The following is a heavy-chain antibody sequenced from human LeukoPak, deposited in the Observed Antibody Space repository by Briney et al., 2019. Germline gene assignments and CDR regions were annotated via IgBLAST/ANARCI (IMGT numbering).Heavy chain of an antibody. CDR1: GGSFSDYY. CDR2: INHSGST. V-gene: IGHV4-34*01. D-gene: IGHD1-26*01. J-gene: IGHJ5*02. CDR3: ARGGNKWELDNWFDP. Sequence: SETLSLTCAVYGGSFSDYYWSWIRQPPGKGLEWIGEINHSGSTNYNPSLKSRVTISVHTSKNQFSLKLSSVTAADTAVYYCARGGNKWELDNWFDPWGQGTLVTVSS.